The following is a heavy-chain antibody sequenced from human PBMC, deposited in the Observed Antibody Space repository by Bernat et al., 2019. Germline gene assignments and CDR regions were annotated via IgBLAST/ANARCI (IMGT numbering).Heavy chain of an antibody. CDR1: GFTFSSYA. D-gene: IGHD3-22*01. CDR3: AKIPPTYYYDSCGYPWYFDY. Sequence: EVQLLESGGGLVQPGGSLRLSCVASGFTFSSYAMSWVRQAPGKGLEWVSAISGSGGSTYYADSVKGRFTISRDNSKNTLYLQMNSLRAEDTAVYYCAKIPPTYYYDSCGYPWYFDYWGQGTLVTVSS. V-gene: IGHV3-23*01. J-gene: IGHJ4*02. CDR2: ISGSGGST.